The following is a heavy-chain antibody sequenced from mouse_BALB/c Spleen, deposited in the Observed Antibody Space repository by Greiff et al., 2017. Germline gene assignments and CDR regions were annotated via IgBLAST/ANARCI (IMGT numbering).Heavy chain of an antibody. CDR3: ARAHYYGSSGFAY. Sequence: VQVVESGAELVRPGVSVKISCKGSGYTFTDYAMHWVKQSHAKSLEWIGVISTYYGDASYNQKFKGKATMTVDKSSSTAYMELARLTSEDSAIYYCARAHYYGSSGFAYWGQGTLVTVSA. J-gene: IGHJ3*01. D-gene: IGHD1-1*01. CDR2: ISTYYGDA. V-gene: IGHV1S137*01. CDR1: GYTFTDYA.